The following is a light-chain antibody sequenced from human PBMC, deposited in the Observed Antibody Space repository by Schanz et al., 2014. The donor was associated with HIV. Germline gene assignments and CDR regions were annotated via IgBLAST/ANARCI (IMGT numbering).Light chain of an antibody. CDR2: DVS. J-gene: IGLJ2*01. V-gene: IGLV2-23*02. CDR3: CSYAGTSTLT. Sequence: QSALTQPPSASGSPGQSVTISCTGTSSDVGGYNYVSWYQQHPGKAPKLMIYDVSNRPSGVSNRFSGSKSGNTASLTISGLQAEDEADYYCCSYAGTSTLTFGGGTKLTVL. CDR1: SSDVGGYNY.